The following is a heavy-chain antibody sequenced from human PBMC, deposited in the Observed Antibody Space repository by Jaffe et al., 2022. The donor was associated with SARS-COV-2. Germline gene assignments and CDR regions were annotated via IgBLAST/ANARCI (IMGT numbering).Heavy chain of an antibody. Sequence: EVQLVESGGGLVQPGGSLRLSCAASGFTFSSYWMSWVRQAPGKGLEWVANIKQDGSEKYYVDSVKGRFTISRDNAKNSLYLQMNSLRAEDTAVYYCARASWVGATSAVYWGQGTLVTVSS. CDR3: ARASWVGATSAVY. D-gene: IGHD1-26*01. CDR2: IKQDGSEK. V-gene: IGHV3-7*01. J-gene: IGHJ4*02. CDR1: GFTFSSYW.